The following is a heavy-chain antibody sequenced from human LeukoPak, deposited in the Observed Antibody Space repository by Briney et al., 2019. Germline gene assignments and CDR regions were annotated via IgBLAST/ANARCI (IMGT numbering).Heavy chain of an antibody. CDR3: ARLPVYCIGGSCYYFDY. V-gene: IGHV4-61*01. CDR1: GGSVSSGSYY. CDR2: IHYSGST. J-gene: IGHJ4*02. Sequence: SETLSLTCTVSGGSVSSGSYYWGWIRQPPGKGLDWIGYIHYSGSTNYNPSLKSRVTISVDTSKNQFSLKLSSVAAADTAVYYCARLPVYCIGGSCYYFDYWGRGTLVTVCS. D-gene: IGHD2-15*01.